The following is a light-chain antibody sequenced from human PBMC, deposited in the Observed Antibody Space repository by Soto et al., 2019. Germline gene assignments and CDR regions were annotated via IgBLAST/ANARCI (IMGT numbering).Light chain of an antibody. CDR1: SSDVGGYNY. V-gene: IGLV2-8*01. CDR2: DVG. J-gene: IGLJ1*01. Sequence: QSALTQPPSASGSPGPSVTISCTGNSSDVGGYNYVSWYQQHPGKAPKVMIYDVGKRPSGVPDRFSGSKSGNTASLTVSGHQAEYEADYYCSLHAGSNNPFVFGTGTKVTVL. CDR3: SLHAGSNNPFV.